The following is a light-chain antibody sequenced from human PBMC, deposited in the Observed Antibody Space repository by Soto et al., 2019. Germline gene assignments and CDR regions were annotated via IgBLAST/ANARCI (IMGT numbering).Light chain of an antibody. V-gene: IGLV2-14*01. Sequence: QSALTQPASVSGSPGQSIAISCTGTSSDVGGYNFVSWYQQHPHKAPKLMISDVSNRPSGVSNRFSGSKSGNTASLTISGLQSDDEAEDYTRTYTRSSTDAFGTAIKVTGL. J-gene: IGLJ1*01. CDR3: RTYTRSSTDA. CDR1: SSDVGGYNF. CDR2: DVS.